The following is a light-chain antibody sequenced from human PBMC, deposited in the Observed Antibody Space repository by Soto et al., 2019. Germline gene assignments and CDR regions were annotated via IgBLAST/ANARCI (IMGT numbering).Light chain of an antibody. CDR3: QSHDSRLFVV. CDR2: ANS. Sequence: QSVLTQPPSVSGAPGQRVTISCTGSSSNIGAGFDVHWYQQLPGTAPKLLIYANSNRPSGVPDRFSGSKSGTSASLAITALQAEDEADYYCQSHDSRLFVVFGGGTKLTVL. V-gene: IGLV1-40*01. J-gene: IGLJ2*01. CDR1: SSNIGAGFD.